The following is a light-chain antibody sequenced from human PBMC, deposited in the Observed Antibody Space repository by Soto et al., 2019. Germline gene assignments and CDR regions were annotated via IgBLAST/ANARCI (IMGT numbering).Light chain of an antibody. CDR2: GAS. CDR1: QSVSNK. Sequence: EIVMTQSPATLSVSPGERATVSCRASQSVSNKLAWYQQKPGQAPRLIIYGASTRASGITARFSGSGAGTEFTLTISSLQSEDFALYYCQQYNNWPKITFGQGTRLEI. CDR3: QQYNNWPKIT. J-gene: IGKJ5*01. V-gene: IGKV3-15*01.